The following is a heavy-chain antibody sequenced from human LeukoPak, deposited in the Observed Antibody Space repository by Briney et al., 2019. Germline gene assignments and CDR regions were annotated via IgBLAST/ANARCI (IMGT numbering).Heavy chain of an antibody. D-gene: IGHD6-13*01. CDR3: ARVGYSRDFDY. CDR1: GFIFSDYT. V-gene: IGHV3-21*01. Sequence: GGSLRLSCTVSGFIFSDYTMNWVRQGPGKGLEWVASISSSGTFIYYADSVEGRFTISRDNAKNSLFLQMNSLRGEDTGVYYCARVGYSRDFDYWGQGTLVTVSS. J-gene: IGHJ4*02. CDR2: ISSSGTFI.